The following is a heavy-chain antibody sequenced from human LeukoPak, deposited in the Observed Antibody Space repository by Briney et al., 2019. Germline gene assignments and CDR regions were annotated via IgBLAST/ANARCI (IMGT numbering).Heavy chain of an antibody. Sequence: SETLSLTCTVSGDSVSSYYWSWIRQPPGKGLEWIGYIYYSGNTNYNPSLKSRVTISVDTSKNQFSLKLSSVTAADTAVYYCARRVVSSSGYLNYFDNWGQGTLVTVSS. CDR3: ARRVVSSSGYLNYFDN. D-gene: IGHD3-22*01. V-gene: IGHV4-59*08. CDR2: IYYSGNT. CDR1: GDSVSSYY. J-gene: IGHJ4*02.